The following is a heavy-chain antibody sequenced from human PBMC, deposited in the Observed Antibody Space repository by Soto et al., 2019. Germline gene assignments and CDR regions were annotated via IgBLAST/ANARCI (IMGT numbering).Heavy chain of an antibody. Sequence: ASVKVSCKASGFSFTGYYIHWLRQAPGQGLEWMGWINAHSGGTEYAQKFQGRVTLTRDTSIATAYLTLTSLTSDDTALYYCARDLTRQLAYWLDPWGQGTQVTVSS. J-gene: IGHJ5*02. CDR2: INAHSGGT. D-gene: IGHD6-6*01. CDR1: GFSFTGYY. V-gene: IGHV1-2*02. CDR3: ARDLTRQLAYWLDP.